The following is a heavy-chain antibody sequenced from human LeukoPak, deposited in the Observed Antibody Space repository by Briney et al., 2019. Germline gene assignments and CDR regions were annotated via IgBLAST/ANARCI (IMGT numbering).Heavy chain of an antibody. CDR1: GASISSGSYY. CDR3: AREAGQWERLYYFDY. Sequence: SQTLSLTCTVSGASISSGSYYWSWIRQPAGKGLEWIGRIYTSGSTNYNPSLKSRVTISVDMSKNQFSLKLTSVTAAGTALYYCAREAGQWERLYYFDYWGQGTLVTVSS. J-gene: IGHJ4*02. D-gene: IGHD1-26*01. V-gene: IGHV4-61*02. CDR2: IYTSGST.